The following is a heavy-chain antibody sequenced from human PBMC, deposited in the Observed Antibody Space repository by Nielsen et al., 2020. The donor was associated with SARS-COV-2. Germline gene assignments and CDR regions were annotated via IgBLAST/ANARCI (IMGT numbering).Heavy chain of an antibody. D-gene: IGHD5-24*01. CDR1: GFSLSTSGMC. CDR2: IDWDDDK. CDR3: ARIYIRDASYYFDY. V-gene: IGHV2-70*11. J-gene: IGHJ4*02. Sequence: SGPTLVKPTQTLTLTCTFSGFSLSTSGMCVSWIRQPPGKALEWLARIDWDDDKYYSTSLKARLTISKDTSKNQVVLTMTNMDPVDTATYYCARIYIRDASYYFDYWGQGTLVTVSS.